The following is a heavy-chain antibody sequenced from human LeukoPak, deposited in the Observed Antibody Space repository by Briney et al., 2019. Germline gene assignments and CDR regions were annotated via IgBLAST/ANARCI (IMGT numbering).Heavy chain of an antibody. CDR1: GGSFSGYY. J-gene: IGHJ4*02. CDR3: ATYSGWYRYFDY. Sequence: PSETLSLTCAVYGGSFSGYYCSWIRQPPGKGLEWIGEINHSGSTNYNPSLNSRVTISVDTSKNQFSLKLSSLTPAHTAVYYCATYSGWYRYFDYWGQGTLVTVSS. D-gene: IGHD6-19*01. CDR2: INHSGST. V-gene: IGHV4-34*01.